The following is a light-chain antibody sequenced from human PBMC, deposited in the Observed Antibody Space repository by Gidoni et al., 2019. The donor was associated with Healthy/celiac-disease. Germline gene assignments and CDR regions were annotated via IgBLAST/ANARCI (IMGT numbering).Light chain of an antibody. Sequence: DIVMTQSPYSLAASLGERDTINCKSSQSVLYSSNNKNYLAWYQQKPGQPPKLLIYWASTRESGVPDRFSGSGSGTDFTLTISRLQAEDVAVYYCQQYYSTPRTFGQGTKVEIK. CDR3: QQYYSTPRT. J-gene: IGKJ1*01. V-gene: IGKV4-1*01. CDR2: WAS. CDR1: QSVLYSSNNKNY.